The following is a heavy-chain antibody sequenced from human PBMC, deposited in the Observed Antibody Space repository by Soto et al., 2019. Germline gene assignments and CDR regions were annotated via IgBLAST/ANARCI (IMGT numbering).Heavy chain of an antibody. CDR1: GFTFSSFA. J-gene: IGHJ5*02. V-gene: IGHV3-23*01. D-gene: IGHD1-26*01. CDR3: ARDERGGGNYGWFDP. Sequence: GGSLRLSCAASGFTFSSFAMSGVREAPGKGLEWVSSIGNSGGTTYYADSVRGRFTISRDNSKNTLFLQMSSLRAEDTALYYCARDERGGGNYGWFDPWGQGTLVTVSS. CDR2: IGNSGGTT.